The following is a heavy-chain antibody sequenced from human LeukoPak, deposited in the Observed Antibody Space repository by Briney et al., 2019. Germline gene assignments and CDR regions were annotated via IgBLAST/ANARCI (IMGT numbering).Heavy chain of an antibody. D-gene: IGHD3-16*01. CDR3: ASGSLASYFDH. CDR2: INPNSGGR. J-gene: IGHJ4*02. CDR1: GYTFSGYY. Sequence: ASVKVSCKASGYTFSGYYMHWVRQAPGQGLERMGWINPNSGGRKYVQKFQGRGTMTRDTSISTAYMELSRLRSDDTAVYYCASGSLASYFDHWGQGTLVTVSS. V-gene: IGHV1-2*02.